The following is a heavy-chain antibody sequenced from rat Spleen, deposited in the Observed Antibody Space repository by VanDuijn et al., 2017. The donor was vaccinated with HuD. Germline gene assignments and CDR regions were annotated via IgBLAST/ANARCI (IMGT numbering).Heavy chain of an antibody. CDR2: ISNGVTT. CDR3: ARSDGYNYFDY. Sequence: QVQLKESGPGLVQPSQTLSLTCTVSGFSLTSYTESWVRQPPGKGLEWIATISNGVTTYYNSTLKSRLRISRDTSKSQVFLEMTSLQIEDTAMYFCARSDGYNYFDYWGQGVMVTVSS. V-gene: IGHV2-6*01. J-gene: IGHJ2*01. CDR1: GFSLTSYT. D-gene: IGHD1-12*03.